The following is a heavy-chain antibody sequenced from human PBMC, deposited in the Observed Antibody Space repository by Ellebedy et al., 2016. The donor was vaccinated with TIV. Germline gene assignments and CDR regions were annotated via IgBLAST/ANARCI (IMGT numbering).Heavy chain of an antibody. D-gene: IGHD3-22*01. V-gene: IGHV3-74*01. CDR2: IDSDGSRT. J-gene: IGHJ4*02. Sequence: PGGSLRLSCAASGFTFSGYWMHRVRQAPGKGLEWVSRIDSDGSRTSYADTVRGRFTIPRDNAKNTLYPQMNSLRAEDTAVYYCARGAPYESSGADYWGQGTLVTVSS. CDR1: GFTFSGYW. CDR3: ARGAPYESSGADY.